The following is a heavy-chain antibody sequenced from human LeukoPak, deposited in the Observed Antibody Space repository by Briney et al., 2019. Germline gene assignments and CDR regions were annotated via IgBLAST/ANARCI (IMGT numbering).Heavy chain of an antibody. CDR2: IIPIFGTA. V-gene: IGHV1-69*13. J-gene: IGHJ5*02. D-gene: IGHD3-10*01. Sequence: WASVKVSCKASGGTFSSYAISWVRQAPGQGLEWMGGIIPIFGTANYAQKFQGRVTITADESTSTAYMELSSLRSEDTAVYYCARLRGGPFDPWGQGTLVTVSS. CDR1: GGTFSSYA. CDR3: ARLRGGPFDP.